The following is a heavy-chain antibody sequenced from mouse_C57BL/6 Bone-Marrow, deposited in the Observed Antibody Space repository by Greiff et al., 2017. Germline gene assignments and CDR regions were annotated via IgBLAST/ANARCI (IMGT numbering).Heavy chain of an antibody. D-gene: IGHD1-1*01. CDR2: INPNNGGT. V-gene: IGHV1-26*01. CDR3: ARRGTTWYFDV. Sequence: VQLQQSGPELVKPGASVKISCKASGYTFTDYHMNWVKQSHGKSLEWIGDINPNNGGTSYNQKFKGKATLTVDKSSSTAYMELRSLTSEDSAVYYCARRGTTWYFDVWGTGTTVTVSS. CDR1: GYTFTDYH. J-gene: IGHJ1*03.